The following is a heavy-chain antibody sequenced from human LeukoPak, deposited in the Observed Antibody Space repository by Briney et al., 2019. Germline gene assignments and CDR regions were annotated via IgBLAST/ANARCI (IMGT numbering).Heavy chain of an antibody. CDR2: ISSSSNYK. J-gene: IGHJ4*02. D-gene: IGHD5-18*01. CDR1: GFNFSSDS. Sequence: GGSLRLSCAASGFNFSSDSMNWVRQAPGQGLEWVTSISSSSNYKYYADSVKGRFTISRDNAKNSLYLQMNSLRAEDTAVYYCARGYSYGPAEGDYWGQGTLVTVSS. CDR3: ARGYSYGPAEGDY. V-gene: IGHV3-21*01.